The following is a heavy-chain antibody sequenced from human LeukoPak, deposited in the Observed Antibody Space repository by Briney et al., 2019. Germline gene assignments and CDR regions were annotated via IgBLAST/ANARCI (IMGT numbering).Heavy chain of an antibody. CDR2: ISTSGDST. CDR1: GFTFSNYA. Sequence: GESLRLSCAASGFTFSNYAMTWVRQAPGKGLEWVSSISTSGDSTAYAASVKGRFTISRDNSKNTLYLQMSSLRTEDTAVYYCVKDGSGSYYTYYFDYWGQGTLVTVSS. CDR3: VKDGSGSYYTYYFDY. J-gene: IGHJ4*02. D-gene: IGHD3-10*01. V-gene: IGHV3-23*01.